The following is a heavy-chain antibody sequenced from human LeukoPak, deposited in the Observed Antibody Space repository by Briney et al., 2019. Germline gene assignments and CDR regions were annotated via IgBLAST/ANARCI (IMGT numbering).Heavy chain of an antibody. CDR2: ISSSSSTI. Sequence: GGSLRLSCAASGFTFSSYSMNWVRQAPGKGLEWVSYISSSSSTIYYADSVKGRFTISRDNAKNSLYLQMNSLRDEDTAVYYCAKDGPRLRYFDWLLAPFDYWGQGTLVTVSS. V-gene: IGHV3-48*02. D-gene: IGHD3-9*01. CDR1: GFTFSSYS. J-gene: IGHJ4*02. CDR3: AKDGPRLRYFDWLLAPFDY.